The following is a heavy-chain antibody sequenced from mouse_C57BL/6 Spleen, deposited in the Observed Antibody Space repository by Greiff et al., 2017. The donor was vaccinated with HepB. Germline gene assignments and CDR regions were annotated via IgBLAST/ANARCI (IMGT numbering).Heavy chain of an antibody. Sequence: VQLQQSGPELVKPGASVKISCKASGYTFTDYYMNWVKQSHGKSLEWIGDINPNNGGTSYNQKFKGKATLTVDKSSSTAYMELRSLTSEDSAVYYCAGDSNYVAWFAYWGQGTLVTVSA. J-gene: IGHJ3*01. V-gene: IGHV1-26*01. CDR2: INPNNGGT. CDR1: GYTFTDYY. CDR3: AGDSNYVAWFAY. D-gene: IGHD2-5*01.